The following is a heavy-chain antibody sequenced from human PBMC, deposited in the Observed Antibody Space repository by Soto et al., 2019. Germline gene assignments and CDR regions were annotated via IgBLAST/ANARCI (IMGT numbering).Heavy chain of an antibody. J-gene: IGHJ5*02. V-gene: IGHV4-34*01. D-gene: IGHD3-3*01. Sequence: SETLSLTGAVYGSSFTGYYWSWIRQPPGKGLEWIGEINHSRNTKYNPSLRSRLTISVDTSKDQFSLKLTSVTAADTAVYYCARGIYDFWSSYDTWFDPWAQGTLVTVSS. CDR2: INHSRNT. CDR3: ARGIYDFWSSYDTWFDP. CDR1: GSSFTGYY.